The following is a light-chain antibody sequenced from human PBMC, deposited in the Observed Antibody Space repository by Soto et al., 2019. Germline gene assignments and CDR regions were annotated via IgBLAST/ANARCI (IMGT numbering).Light chain of an antibody. Sequence: EIVLTQSPATLSLSPGERATLSCRASQSVSSYLAWYQQKPGQAPGLLIYDASNRATGSPARFGGSGSGTDFTLTISSLEPEDFAVYYCQQRSNWPQYTFGQGTKLEIK. J-gene: IGKJ2*01. CDR3: QQRSNWPQYT. V-gene: IGKV3-11*01. CDR1: QSVSSY. CDR2: DAS.